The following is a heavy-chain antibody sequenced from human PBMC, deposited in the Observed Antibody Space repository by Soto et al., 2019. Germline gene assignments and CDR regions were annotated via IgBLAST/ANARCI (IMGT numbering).Heavy chain of an antibody. CDR2: VYYTGIA. CDR3: ARRIVSTVTFDY. CDR1: GGSFSGYY. D-gene: IGHD5-12*01. J-gene: IGHJ4*02. V-gene: IGHV4-59*08. Sequence: SETLSLTCAVYGGSFSGYYWSWIRRPPGKGLEWIGFVYYTGIARYNPSLKSRVTISVDTSKNQFSLKLTSVSAADTAIYYCARRIVSTVTFDYWGQGTLDTVSP.